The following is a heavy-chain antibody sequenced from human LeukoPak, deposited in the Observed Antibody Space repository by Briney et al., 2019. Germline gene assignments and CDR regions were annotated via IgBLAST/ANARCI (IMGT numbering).Heavy chain of an antibody. V-gene: IGHV4-39*01. CDR2: IYYSGST. D-gene: IGHD3-3*01. CDR1: GGSISSSSYY. Sequence: SETLSLTCTVSGGSISSSSYYWGWIRQPPGKGLEWIGSIYYSGSTYYNPSLKSRVTISVDTSKNQFSLKVSSVTAADTAVYYCARHFLEWLSDYYFDYWGQGTLVTVSS. CDR3: ARHFLEWLSDYYFDY. J-gene: IGHJ4*02.